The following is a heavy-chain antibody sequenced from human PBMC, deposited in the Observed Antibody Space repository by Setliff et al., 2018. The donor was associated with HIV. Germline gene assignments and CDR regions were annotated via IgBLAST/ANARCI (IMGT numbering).Heavy chain of an antibody. CDR2: IYYSGST. J-gene: IGHJ4*02. CDR3: SRGTFGGVIAQYYFDY. CDR1: GGYMSGYY. V-gene: IGHV4-39*07. Sequence: PSETLSLTCTVSGGYMSGYYWNWIRQPPGKGLEWIGSIYYSGSTYYNPSLKSRVTISMDMSKNQLSLNLSSATAADTAVYYCSRGTFGGVIAQYYFDYWGQGTLVTVSS. D-gene: IGHD3-16*02.